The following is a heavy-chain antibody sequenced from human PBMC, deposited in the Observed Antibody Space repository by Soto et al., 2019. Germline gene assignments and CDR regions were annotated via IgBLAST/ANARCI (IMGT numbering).Heavy chain of an antibody. V-gene: IGHV3-23*01. CDR1: GFTFSSFA. CDR3: AKMLSYSGKWVRPLGPGNPGHRLLNYYYYGMDV. CDR2: ISNSGGRT. J-gene: IGHJ6*02. D-gene: IGHD3-10*01. Sequence: EVKLLESGEALVQPGGSLRLSCAASGFTFSSFAMSWVRQAPGKGLEWVSGISNSGGRTNYADSVKGRFTISRDNSKNTLYLQMNSLRGDDKAEHYCAKMLSYSGKWVRPLGPGNPGHRLLNYYYYGMDVWGQRTTVTVSS.